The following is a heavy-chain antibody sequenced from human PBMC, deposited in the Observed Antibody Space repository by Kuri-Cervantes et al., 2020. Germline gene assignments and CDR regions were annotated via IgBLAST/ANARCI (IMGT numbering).Heavy chain of an antibody. D-gene: IGHD3-16*01. CDR3: ARDPKFTTQGGVGYYYMDV. Sequence: SVKVSCKASGGTFSSYAISWVRQAPGQGLEWMGGIIPIFGTANYAQKFQGRVTITTDESTSTAYMELSSLRSEDTAVYYCARDPKFTTQGGVGYYYMDVWGKGTTVTVSS. V-gene: IGHV1-69*05. CDR2: IIPIFGTA. J-gene: IGHJ6*03. CDR1: GGTFSSYA.